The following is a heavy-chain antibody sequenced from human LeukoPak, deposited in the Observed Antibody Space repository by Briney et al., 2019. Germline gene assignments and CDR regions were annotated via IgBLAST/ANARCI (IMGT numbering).Heavy chain of an antibody. CDR1: GGSISSYY. J-gene: IGHJ4*02. V-gene: IGHV4-4*07. D-gene: IGHD1-1*01. CDR2: IYISGST. Sequence: SSETLSLTCTVSGGSISSYYWSWIRQPAGKGLEWIGRIYISGSTNYNPSLKSRVTMSVDTSKNQFSLKLSSVTAADAAVYYCARDRGTWNDDGFDYWGQGTLVTVSS. CDR3: ARDRGTWNDDGFDY.